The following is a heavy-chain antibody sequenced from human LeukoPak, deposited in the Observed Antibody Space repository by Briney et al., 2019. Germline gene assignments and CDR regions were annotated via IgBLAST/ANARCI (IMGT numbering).Heavy chain of an antibody. Sequence: PSETLSLTCTVSGYSITNNYCWDWIRQPPGKGLEWIASIYHSGRTYYNPALKSRVTISVDTSKNQFSLKVTSVTAADTAVYYCARGKGGYSGYDFDYWGQGTLVTVSS. V-gene: IGHV4-38-2*02. D-gene: IGHD5-12*01. CDR2: IYHSGRT. CDR1: GYSITNNYC. CDR3: ARGKGGYSGYDFDY. J-gene: IGHJ4*02.